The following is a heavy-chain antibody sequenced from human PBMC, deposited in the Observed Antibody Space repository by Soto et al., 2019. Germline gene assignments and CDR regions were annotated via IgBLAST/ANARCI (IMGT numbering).Heavy chain of an antibody. J-gene: IGHJ4*02. CDR3: AKYAGLSPGVRYNFDY. D-gene: IGHD1-1*01. V-gene: IGHV3-23*01. CDR1: GFTFSSYA. CDR2: ISGSDGAT. Sequence: PGGSLRLSCVASGFTFSSYAMSWVRQTSGKGLEWVSTISGSDGATYYAYSVKGRFTISGDNSRNTLYLQMNSLRAEDSAIYYCAKYAGLSPGVRYNFDYWGPGTLVTVSS.